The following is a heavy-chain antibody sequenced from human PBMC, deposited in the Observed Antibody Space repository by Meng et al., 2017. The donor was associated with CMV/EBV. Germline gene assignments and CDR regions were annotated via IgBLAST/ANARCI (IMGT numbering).Heavy chain of an antibody. CDR3: AKDLGDIVVVPAAQPLGGMDV. CDR2: IIPILGIA. J-gene: IGHJ6*02. V-gene: IGHV1-69*10. Sequence: SVKVSCKASGGTFSSYAISWVRQAPGQGLEWMGGIIPILGIANYAQKFQGRVTITADKSTSTAYMELSSLRSEDTAVYYCAKDLGDIVVVPAAQPLGGMDVWGQGTTVTVSS. CDR1: GGTFSSYA. D-gene: IGHD2-2*01.